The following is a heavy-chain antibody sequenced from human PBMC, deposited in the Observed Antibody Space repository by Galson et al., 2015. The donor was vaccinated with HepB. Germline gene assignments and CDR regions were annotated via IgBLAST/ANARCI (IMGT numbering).Heavy chain of an antibody. D-gene: IGHD5-18*01. J-gene: IGHJ4*02. V-gene: IGHV1-3*01. CDR2: INAGNGNT. CDR1: GYTFTSYA. CDR3: ARSYGYGYDFDY. Sequence: SVKVSCKASGYTFTSYAMHWVRQAPGQRLEWMGWINAGNGNTKYSQKFQGRVTITRDTSASTAYMELSSLRSEDTAVYYCARSYGYGYDFDYWGQGTLVTVSS.